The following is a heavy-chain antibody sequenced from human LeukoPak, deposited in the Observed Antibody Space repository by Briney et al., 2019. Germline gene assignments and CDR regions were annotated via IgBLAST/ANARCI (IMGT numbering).Heavy chain of an antibody. D-gene: IGHD2-2*01. CDR3: AKCPSVGLPYYFDY. CDR1: GFTFSSYA. J-gene: IGHJ4*02. V-gene: IGHV3-23*01. Sequence: PGGSLRLSCAASGFTFSSYAMSWVRQAPGKGLEWVSDISGSGGSTYYADSVKGRSTIFRDNSKNTLYLQMNRLRDEDAAVYYCAKCPSVGLPYYFDYWGQGTLVTVSS. CDR2: ISGSGGST.